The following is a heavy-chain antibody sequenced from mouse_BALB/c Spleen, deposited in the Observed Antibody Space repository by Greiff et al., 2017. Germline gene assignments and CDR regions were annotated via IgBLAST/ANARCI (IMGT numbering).Heavy chain of an antibody. J-gene: IGHJ3*01. Sequence: EVKLVESGGGLVKPGGSLKLSCAASGFTFSSYTMSWVRQTPEKRLEWVATISSGGSYTYYPDTVTGRFTISRDNAKNTLYLEMSSLRSEDTAMYYCARVRWFAYWGQGTLVTVSA. CDR2: ISSGGSYT. CDR1: GFTFSSYT. CDR3: ARVRWFAY. V-gene: IGHV5-9-4*01.